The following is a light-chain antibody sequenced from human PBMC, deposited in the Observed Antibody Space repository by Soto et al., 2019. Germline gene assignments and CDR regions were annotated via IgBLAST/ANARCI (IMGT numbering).Light chain of an antibody. Sequence: QSVLTQPPSASGTPGQRVTISCSGSSSNIGSNYVYWYQQLPGTAPTLLIYRNNHRPSGVPDRFSGSKSGTSASLAISGLRSEDEADYYCASWDNSLSGPVFGGGTQVTVL. CDR1: SSNIGSNY. J-gene: IGLJ7*01. V-gene: IGLV1-47*01. CDR3: ASWDNSLSGPV. CDR2: RNN.